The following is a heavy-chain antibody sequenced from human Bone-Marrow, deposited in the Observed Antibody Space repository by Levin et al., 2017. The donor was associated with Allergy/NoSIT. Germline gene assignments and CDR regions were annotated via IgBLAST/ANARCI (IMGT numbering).Heavy chain of an antibody. V-gene: IGHV4-31*03. Sequence: SQTLSLPCTVSGGSISSGGYYWSWIRQHPGKGLEWIGYIYYSGSTYYNPSLKSRVTISVDTSKNQFSLKLSSVTAADTAVYYCARLRLLGDFWSGYEGNWFDPWGQGTLVTVSS. CDR1: GGSISSGGYY. CDR3: ARLRLLGDFWSGYEGNWFDP. D-gene: IGHD3-3*01. J-gene: IGHJ5*02. CDR2: IYYSGST.